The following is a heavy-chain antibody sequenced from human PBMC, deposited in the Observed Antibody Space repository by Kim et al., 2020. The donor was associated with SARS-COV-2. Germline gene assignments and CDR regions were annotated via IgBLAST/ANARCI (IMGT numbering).Heavy chain of an antibody. V-gene: IGHV3-11*01. CDR2: ISSSGSTI. CDR1: GFTFSDYY. J-gene: IGHJ5*02. CDR3: ARDPYSSSWYRGGWFDP. D-gene: IGHD6-13*01. Sequence: GGSLRLSCSASGFTFSDYYMSWIRQAPGKGLQWVSYISSSGSTIYYTDSVKGRFTISRDNAKKSLYLQMNSLRAEDTAVYYCARDPYSSSWYRGGWFDPWGQGTLVTVSS.